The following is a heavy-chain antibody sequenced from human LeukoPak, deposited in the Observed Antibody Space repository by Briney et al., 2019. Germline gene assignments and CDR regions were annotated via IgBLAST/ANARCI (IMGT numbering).Heavy chain of an antibody. V-gene: IGHV3-30*18. Sequence: GGSLRLSCAASGFTFSTYHMHWVRQAPGKGLEWVAVISYDGRNKYYADSVKGRFTISRDNSKNALFLQMNSLRAEDTALYYCANKGASGWRFDYWGQGTLVTVSS. CDR3: ANKGASGWRFDY. CDR2: ISYDGRNK. CDR1: GFTFSTYH. J-gene: IGHJ4*02. D-gene: IGHD6-19*01.